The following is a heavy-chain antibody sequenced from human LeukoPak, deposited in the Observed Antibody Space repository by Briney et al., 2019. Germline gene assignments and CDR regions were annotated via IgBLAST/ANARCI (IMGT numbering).Heavy chain of an antibody. CDR1: GGSISSSNNY. CDR2: IYYSGST. CDR3: ASQTVGSTKYYFDY. Sequence: SETLSLTCTVSGGSISSSNNYWGWIRQPPGKGLEWIGSIYYSGSTYYNPSLKGRVTISVDTSKNQFALKLSSVTAADTAVFYCASQTVGSTKYYFDYWGQGTLVTVSS. J-gene: IGHJ4*02. V-gene: IGHV4-39*01. D-gene: IGHD1-26*01.